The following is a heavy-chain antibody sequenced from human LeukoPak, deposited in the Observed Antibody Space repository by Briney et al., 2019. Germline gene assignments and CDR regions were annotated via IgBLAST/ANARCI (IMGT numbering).Heavy chain of an antibody. CDR3: ARGSADGGNYLGYFYYYYMDV. V-gene: IGHV1-2*02. Sequence: ASVKVSCKASGYTFTGYYMHWVRQAPGQGLEWMGWINPNSGGTNYAQKFQGRVTMTRDTSISTAYMELSRLRSDDTAVYYCARGSADGGNYLGYFYYYYMDVWGKGTTVTVSS. CDR2: INPNSGGT. J-gene: IGHJ6*03. CDR1: GYTFTGYY. D-gene: IGHD1-26*01.